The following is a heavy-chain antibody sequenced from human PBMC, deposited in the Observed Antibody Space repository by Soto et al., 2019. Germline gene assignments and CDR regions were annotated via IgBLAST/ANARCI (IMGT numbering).Heavy chain of an antibody. V-gene: IGHV3-7*03. CDR2: IKQDGSEK. J-gene: IGHJ3*02. D-gene: IGHD7-27*01. CDR1: GFTFSSYW. Sequence: GESLKISCAASGFTFSSYWMSWVRQAPGKGLEWVANIKQDGSEKYYVDSVKGRFTISRDNAKNSLYLQMNSLRAEDTAVYYCARDKTGDDAFDIWGQGTMVTVSS. CDR3: ARDKTGDDAFDI.